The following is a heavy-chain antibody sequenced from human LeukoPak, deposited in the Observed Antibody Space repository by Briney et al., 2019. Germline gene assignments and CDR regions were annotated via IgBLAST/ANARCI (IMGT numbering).Heavy chain of an antibody. CDR2: INHSGST. J-gene: IGHJ6*02. Sequence: SETLSLTCAVYGGSFSGYYWSWIRQPPGKGLEWIGEINHSGSTNYNPSLKSRVTISVDTSENQFSLKLSSVTAADTAVYYCASLTGRTYYYYGMDVWGQGTTVTVSS. D-gene: IGHD7-27*01. CDR1: GGSFSGYY. CDR3: ASLTGRTYYYYGMDV. V-gene: IGHV4-34*01.